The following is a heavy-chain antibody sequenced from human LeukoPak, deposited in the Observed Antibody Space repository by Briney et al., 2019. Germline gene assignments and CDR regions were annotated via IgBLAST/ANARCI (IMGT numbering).Heavy chain of an antibody. D-gene: IGHD2-15*01. Sequence: SETLSLTCTVSGDSSSSGNHYWRWIRQPPGKGVEWIAYVHYSGTAYYNPSLRSRVSVSVDTSKNQFSLKLSSVSAADTALYYCARTYCSAGTCFGGFDYWGQGTLVSVSS. CDR3: ARTYCSAGTCFGGFDY. CDR1: GDSSSSGNHY. CDR2: VHYSGTA. J-gene: IGHJ4*02. V-gene: IGHV4-30-4*01.